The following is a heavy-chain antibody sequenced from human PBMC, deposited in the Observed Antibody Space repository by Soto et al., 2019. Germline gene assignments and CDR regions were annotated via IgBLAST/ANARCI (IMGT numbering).Heavy chain of an antibody. CDR1: GFSLSTRGVA. CDR2: FYWDGDQ. CDR3: ARRLVRATFDY. Sequence: QITLKESGPTLVRPTQTLTLTCTFSGFSLSTRGVAVGWIRQPPGKALEWLALFYWDGDQRYSPSLKSRLTITRDPSKNQVVLTMTNMDPVDAGTYYCARRLVRATFDYWGQGMLVTVSS. V-gene: IGHV2-5*02. J-gene: IGHJ4*02. D-gene: IGHD3-10*01.